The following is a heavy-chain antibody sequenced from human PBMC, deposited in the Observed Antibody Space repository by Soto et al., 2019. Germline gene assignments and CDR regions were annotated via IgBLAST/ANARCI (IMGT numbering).Heavy chain of an antibody. D-gene: IGHD1-1*01. CDR3: ARDKTGTYYYYYYMDV. V-gene: IGHV3-48*01. J-gene: IGHJ6*03. CDR1: GFTFSSYS. CDR2: ISSSSSTI. Sequence: EVQLVESGGGLVQPGGSLRLSCAASGFTFSSYSMNWVRQAPGKGLEWVSYISSSSSTIYYAASVKGRFTISRDNAKNSLFLQMNSLRAEDTAVYYCARDKTGTYYYYYYMDVWGKGTTVTVSS.